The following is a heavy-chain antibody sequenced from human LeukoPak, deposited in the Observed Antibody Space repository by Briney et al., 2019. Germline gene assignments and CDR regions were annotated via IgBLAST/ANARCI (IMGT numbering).Heavy chain of an antibody. D-gene: IGHD4-23*01. J-gene: IGHJ4*02. Sequence: GGSLRLSCAASRFIFSSYGMHWVRQAPGKGLVWVVVISFDGSNKEYADSVEGQFAISRDNSKNTLYPQMNSLRAEDTAVYYCAKDDRLFGGNVYWGQGTLVTVSS. V-gene: IGHV3-30*18. CDR3: AKDDRLFGGNVY. CDR2: ISFDGSNK. CDR1: RFIFSSYG.